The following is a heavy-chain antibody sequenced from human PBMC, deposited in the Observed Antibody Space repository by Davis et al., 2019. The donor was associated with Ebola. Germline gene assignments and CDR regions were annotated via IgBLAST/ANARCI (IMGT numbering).Heavy chain of an antibody. CDR2: ISSSSSYI. CDR3: ARAVNYYYYGMDV. CDR1: GFTFSSYS. V-gene: IGHV3-21*01. J-gene: IGHJ6*04. Sequence: GESLKISCAASGFTFSSYSMNWVRQAPGKGLEWVSSISSSSSYIYYADSVKGRFTISRDSAKDSLYLQMNSLRAEDTAVYYCARAVNYYYYGMDVWGKGTTVTVSS. D-gene: IGHD4-17*01.